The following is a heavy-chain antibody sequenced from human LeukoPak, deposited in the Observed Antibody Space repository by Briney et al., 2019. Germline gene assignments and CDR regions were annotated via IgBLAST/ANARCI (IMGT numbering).Heavy chain of an antibody. D-gene: IGHD5-24*01. CDR2: ISGSGGST. CDR3: AKDRLATRTFDY. V-gene: IGHV3-23*01. J-gene: IGHJ4*02. CDR1: GFTFSSYA. Sequence: PGGSLRLSCAASGFTFSSYAMSWVRQAPGKGLEWVSAISGSGGSTYYADSVKGRFTISRDNSKNTLYLQMNSLRTEDTAVYYCAKDRLATRTFDYWGQGTLVTVSS.